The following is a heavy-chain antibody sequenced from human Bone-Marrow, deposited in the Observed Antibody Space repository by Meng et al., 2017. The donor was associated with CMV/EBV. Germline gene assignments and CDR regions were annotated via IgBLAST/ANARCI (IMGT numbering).Heavy chain of an antibody. V-gene: IGHV4-59*01. CDR1: GGSISSYY. D-gene: IGHD4-17*01. J-gene: IGHJ4*02. Sequence: LRLSCTVSGGSISSYYWSWIRQPPGKGLEWIGYIYYSGSTNYNPSLKSRVTISVDTSKNQFSLKLSSVTAADTAVYYCARARRGDYSGFDYWGQGTLVTVSS. CDR3: ARARRGDYSGFDY. CDR2: IYYSGST.